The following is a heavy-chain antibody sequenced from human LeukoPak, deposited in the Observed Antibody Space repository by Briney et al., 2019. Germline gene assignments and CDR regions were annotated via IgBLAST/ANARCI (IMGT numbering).Heavy chain of an antibody. CDR2: ISGNGGGT. CDR1: GFTFSNYA. D-gene: IGHD2-2*01. CDR3: AKDLGYCSSTSCYPPYGMDV. J-gene: IGHJ6*02. V-gene: IGHV3-23*01. Sequence: GGSLRLSCAASGFTFSNYAMSWVRQAPGKGLEWVSGISGNGGGTYYADSVKGRFTISRDNSKNTLYLQMSSLRAEDTAVYYCAKDLGYCSSTSCYPPYGMDVWGQGTTVTVSS.